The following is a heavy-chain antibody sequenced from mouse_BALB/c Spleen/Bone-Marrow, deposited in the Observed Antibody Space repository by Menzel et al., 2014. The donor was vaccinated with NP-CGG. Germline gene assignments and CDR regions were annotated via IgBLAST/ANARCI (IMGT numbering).Heavy chain of an antibody. CDR2: IRNKANGHTT. D-gene: IGHD2-1*01. Sequence: EVKLVESGGGLVQPGGSLRLSCATSGFTFTDYYMSWVRQPPGKALEWLGFIRNKANGHTTEYSASVKGRFTISRDNSQSILYLQMNTLRAEDSATYYCARDCGNYVRFAYWGQGTLVTVSA. CDR1: GFTFTDYY. V-gene: IGHV7-3*02. CDR3: ARDCGNYVRFAY. J-gene: IGHJ3*01.